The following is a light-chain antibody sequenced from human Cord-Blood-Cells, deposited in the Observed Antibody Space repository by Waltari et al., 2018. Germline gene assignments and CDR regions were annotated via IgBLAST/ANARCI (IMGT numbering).Light chain of an antibody. V-gene: IGKV4-1*01. Sequence: IVMTQSPDSLAVSLGERVTINCKSSQSVLYSSNNKNYLAWYQQKPGQPPKLLIYWASTRESGVPDRFSGSGSGTDFTLTSSSLQAEDVAVYYCQQYYSTPLTFGGGTKVEIK. CDR3: QQYYSTPLT. J-gene: IGKJ4*01. CDR2: WAS. CDR1: QSVLYSSNNKNY.